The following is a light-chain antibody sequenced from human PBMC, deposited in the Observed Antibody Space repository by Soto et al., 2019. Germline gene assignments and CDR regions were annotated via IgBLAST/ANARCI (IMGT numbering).Light chain of an antibody. CDR1: QSVSSN. V-gene: IGKV3-15*01. J-gene: IGKJ3*01. Sequence: EIVMTQSPATLSVSPGERATLSCRASQSVSSNLAWYQQKPGQAPRLLISDASTRATGIPARFSGSGSGTDFTLTISRLEPEDFAVYYCQQYGGSPFTFGPGTKVDIK. CDR3: QQYGGSPFT. CDR2: DAS.